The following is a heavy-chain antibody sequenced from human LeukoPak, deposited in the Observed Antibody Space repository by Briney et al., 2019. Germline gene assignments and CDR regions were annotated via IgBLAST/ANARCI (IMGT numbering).Heavy chain of an antibody. V-gene: IGHV3-74*01. Sequence: GGSLRLSCAASGFTFSSYWMHWVRQAPGKGLVWVSRINSDGSSTSYADSGKGRFTISRDNAKNSLYLQMNSLRAEDTAVYYCARVSPNTVTTLQYFDYWGQGTLVTVSS. CDR3: ARVSPNTVTTLQYFDY. CDR2: INSDGSST. J-gene: IGHJ4*02. CDR1: GFTFSSYW. D-gene: IGHD4-17*01.